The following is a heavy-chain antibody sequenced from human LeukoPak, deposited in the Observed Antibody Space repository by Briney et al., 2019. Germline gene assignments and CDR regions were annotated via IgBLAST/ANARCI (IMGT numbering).Heavy chain of an antibody. CDR2: INPSGGST. Sequence: GASVKVSCKASGYTFTSYYMHWVRQAPGQGLEWMGIINPSGGSTSYAQKFQGRVTMTRDMSTSTVYMELSGLRSEDTAVYYCARDGTYYYDSSGYYYEGFDYWGQGTLVTVSS. D-gene: IGHD3-22*01. CDR3: ARDGTYYYDSSGYYYEGFDY. V-gene: IGHV1-46*01. J-gene: IGHJ4*02. CDR1: GYTFTSYY.